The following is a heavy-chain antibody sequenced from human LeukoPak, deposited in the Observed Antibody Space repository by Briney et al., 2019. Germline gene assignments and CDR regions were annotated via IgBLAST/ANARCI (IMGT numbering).Heavy chain of an antibody. V-gene: IGHV3-23*01. J-gene: IGHJ4*02. D-gene: IGHD3-22*01. CDR1: GFTFSSYA. CDR2: ISGSGGST. Sequence: GGSLRLSCAASGFTFSSYAMSWVRQAPGKGLEWVSAISGSGGSTYYADSVKGRFTISRDNSKYTLYLQMNILRAEDTAVYYCAKDTDYDSSGYYYNYWGQGTLVTVSS. CDR3: AKDTDYDSSGYYYNY.